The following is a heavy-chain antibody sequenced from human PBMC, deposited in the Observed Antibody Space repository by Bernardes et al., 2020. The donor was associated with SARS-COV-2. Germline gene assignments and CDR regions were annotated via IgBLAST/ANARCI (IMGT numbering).Heavy chain of an antibody. Sequence: ASVKVSCEASGYTFAGHYIYWVRQAPGQGLEWMGWIDSNTGVTNYAAKFQGRVSLTRDKYIKTVYMELTMLTSDDTATYFCARGISAWSLSALDHWGQGTLLTASS. D-gene: IGHD6-19*01. V-gene: IGHV1-2*02. J-gene: IGHJ4*02. CDR2: IDSNTGVT. CDR1: GYTFAGHY. CDR3: ARGISAWSLSALDH.